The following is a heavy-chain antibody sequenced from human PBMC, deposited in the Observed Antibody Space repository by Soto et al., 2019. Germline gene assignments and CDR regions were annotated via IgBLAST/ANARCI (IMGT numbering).Heavy chain of an antibody. V-gene: IGHV1-69*12. J-gene: IGHJ6*02. CDR1: GGSLSNYG. D-gene: IGHD2-15*01. Sequence: QVQLVQSGAEVKKPGSSVKVSCKASGGSLSNYGISWVRQAPGQGLEWMGGIIPVFGTANYAQKFQGRVTITAXEXTXTXXRDVTSLRSEDTAVYYCARGDATKTVATTYSGLDVWGQGTTVTVSS. CDR3: ARGDATKTVATTYSGLDV. CDR2: IIPVFGTA.